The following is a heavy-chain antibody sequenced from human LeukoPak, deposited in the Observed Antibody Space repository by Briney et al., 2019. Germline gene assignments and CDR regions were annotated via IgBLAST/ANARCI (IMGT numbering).Heavy chain of an antibody. Sequence: ASVKVSCKASGYTFTSYGISWVRQAPGQGLEWMGWISAYNGNTNYAQKLQGRVTMTTDTSTSTAYMELRSLRSDDTAVYYCARVEYYDFWSGYSRPNWFDPWGQGTLVTVSS. V-gene: IGHV1-18*01. CDR2: ISAYNGNT. CDR3: ARVEYYDFWSGYSRPNWFDP. CDR1: GYTFTSYG. J-gene: IGHJ5*02. D-gene: IGHD3-3*01.